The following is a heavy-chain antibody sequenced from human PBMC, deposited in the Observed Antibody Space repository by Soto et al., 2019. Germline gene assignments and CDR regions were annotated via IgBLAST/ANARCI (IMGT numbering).Heavy chain of an antibody. CDR2: VYHSGST. D-gene: IGHD6-19*01. J-gene: IGHJ6*02. CDR1: GGSISTSNW. Sequence: SETLSLTCAVSGGSISTSNWWSWVRQPPGKGLEWIGEVYHSGSTNYNPSLKSRVTISVDTSKNRFSLKLSSVTAADTAVYYCARDGGYSSGWYSYYYGMDVWGQGTTVTVSS. V-gene: IGHV4-4*02. CDR3: ARDGGYSSGWYSYYYGMDV.